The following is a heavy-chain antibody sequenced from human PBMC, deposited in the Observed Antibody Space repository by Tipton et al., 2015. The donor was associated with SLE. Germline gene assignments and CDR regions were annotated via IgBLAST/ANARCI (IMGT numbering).Heavy chain of an antibody. CDR2: IYYSGST. V-gene: IGHV4-59*01. CDR1: GGSISSYY. J-gene: IGHJ5*02. Sequence: TLSLTCTVSGGSISSYYWSWIRQPPGNGLEWIGYIYYSGSTNYNPSLKSRVTISVDTSKNQFSLKLSSVTAADTAVYYCARGVEDFGVVINIWFDPWGQGTLVTVSS. D-gene: IGHD3-3*01. CDR3: ARGVEDFGVVINIWFDP.